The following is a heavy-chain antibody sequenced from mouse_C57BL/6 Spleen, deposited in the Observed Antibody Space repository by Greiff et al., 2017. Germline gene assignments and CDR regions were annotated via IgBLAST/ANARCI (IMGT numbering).Heavy chain of an antibody. CDR3: ARPYGSSYYWYFDV. Sequence: VQLQQSGPELVKPGASVKIPCKASGYTFTDYNMDWVKQSHGKSLEWIGDINPNNGGTIYNQKFKGKATLTVDKSSSTAYMELSSLTSEDTAVYYCARPYGSSYYWYFDVWGTGTTVTVSS. J-gene: IGHJ1*03. CDR2: INPNNGGT. V-gene: IGHV1-18*01. D-gene: IGHD1-1*01. CDR1: GYTFTDYN.